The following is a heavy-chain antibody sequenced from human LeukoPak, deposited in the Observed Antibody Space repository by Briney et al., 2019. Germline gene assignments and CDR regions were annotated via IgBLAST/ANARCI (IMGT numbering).Heavy chain of an antibody. D-gene: IGHD1-1*01. CDR2: IYYSGST. Sequence: PSETLSLTCTVSGGSISSYYWSWIRQPPGKGLEWIGYIYYSGSTNYNPSLKSRVTISVDTSKNQFSLKLSSVTAADTAVYYCVRDRTGAFDIWGQGTMVTVSS. CDR3: VRDRTGAFDI. V-gene: IGHV4-59*01. CDR1: GGSISSYY. J-gene: IGHJ3*02.